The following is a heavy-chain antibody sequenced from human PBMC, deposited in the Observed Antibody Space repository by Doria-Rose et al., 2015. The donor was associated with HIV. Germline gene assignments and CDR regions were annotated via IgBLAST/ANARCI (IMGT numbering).Heavy chain of an antibody. CDR1: GVSLSSPGMG. V-gene: IGHV2-26*01. CDR2: IFSDDER. CDR3: ARIKSSRWYHKYYFDF. Sequence: QVTLKESGPVLVKPTETLTLTCTVSGVSLSSPGMGVSWIRQPPGKALEWLANIFSDDERSYKTFLKSRLTISRDTSKSQVVLTMTDMDPVDTATYYCARIKSSRWYHKYYFDFWGQGTLVIVSA. J-gene: IGHJ4*02. D-gene: IGHD6-13*01.